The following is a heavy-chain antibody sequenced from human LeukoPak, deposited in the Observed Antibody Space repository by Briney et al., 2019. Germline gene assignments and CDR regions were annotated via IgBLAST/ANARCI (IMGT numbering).Heavy chain of an antibody. CDR2: FDPEDGET. J-gene: IGHJ3*02. CDR3: ATDRCFGGSFCHDAFDI. Sequence: ASVKVSCKVSGYTLTELSMHWVRQAPGKGLEWMGRFDPEDGETIYAQKFQSRVTMTEDTSTDTAYMELSSLRSEDTAVYYCATDRCFGGSFCHDAFDIWGQGTMVTVSS. D-gene: IGHD1-26*01. V-gene: IGHV1-24*01. CDR1: GYTLTELS.